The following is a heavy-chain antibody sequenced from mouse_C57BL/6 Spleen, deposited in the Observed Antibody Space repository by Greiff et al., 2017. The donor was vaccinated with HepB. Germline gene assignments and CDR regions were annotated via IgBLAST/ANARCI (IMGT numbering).Heavy chain of an antibody. CDR1: GFTFSSYT. Sequence: EVQRVESGGGLVKPGGSLKLSCAASGFTFSSYTMSWVRQTPEKRLEWVATISGGGGNTYYPDSVKGRFTISRDNAKNTLYLQMSSLRSEDTALYYCARRGIYPFDYWGQGTTLTVSS. V-gene: IGHV5-9*01. CDR3: ARRGIYPFDY. J-gene: IGHJ2*01. D-gene: IGHD2-1*01. CDR2: ISGGGGNT.